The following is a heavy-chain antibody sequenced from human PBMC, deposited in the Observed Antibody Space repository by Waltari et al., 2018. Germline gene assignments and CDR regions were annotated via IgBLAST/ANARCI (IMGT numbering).Heavy chain of an antibody. CDR1: GFSFSNPW. J-gene: IGHJ6*02. Sequence: EEQLLESGGGLVQSGGSLRLSCATCGFSFSNPWMDWVRQAPGKGLEWVANIAPDGSEKYSVDSVKGRFTVSRDNAKNSLYLQMNNLRAEDTAVYYCSRSLDAWGQGTTITVSS. V-gene: IGHV3-7*01. CDR2: IAPDGSEK. CDR3: SRSLDA.